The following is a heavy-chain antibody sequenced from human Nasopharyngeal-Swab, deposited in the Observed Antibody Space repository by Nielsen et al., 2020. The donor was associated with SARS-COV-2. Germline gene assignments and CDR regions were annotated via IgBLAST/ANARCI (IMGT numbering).Heavy chain of an antibody. J-gene: IGHJ4*02. CDR3: VRDAEMATIINGPAEFDY. CDR2: IRDKANSYAT. D-gene: IGHD5-24*01. V-gene: IGHV3-73*01. Sequence: GESLKISCAASGFTFSGSAMHWVRQASGKGLEWVGRIRDKANSYATAYAASVKGRFTISRDDSKNTAYLQMNSLRAEDTAVYYCVRDAEMATIINGPAEFDYWGQGSLVTVSS. CDR1: GFTFSGSA.